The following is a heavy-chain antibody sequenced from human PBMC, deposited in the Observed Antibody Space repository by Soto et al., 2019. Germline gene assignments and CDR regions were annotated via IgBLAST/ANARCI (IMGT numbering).Heavy chain of an antibody. D-gene: IGHD2-21*02. CDR3: ARVFPSYCGGDCSYFDS. CDR1: GYTFTGYY. CDR2: IHRNSGGT. J-gene: IGHJ4*02. Sequence: SVKVSCKASGYTFTGYYVHWVRQAHGHGLEWLGWIHRNSGGTNYAQSFQGGVTMTRDMSVSTVYMEMTGLSSDDTAVYYCARVFPSYCGGDCSYFDSWGQGTLVTVSS. V-gene: IGHV1-2*02.